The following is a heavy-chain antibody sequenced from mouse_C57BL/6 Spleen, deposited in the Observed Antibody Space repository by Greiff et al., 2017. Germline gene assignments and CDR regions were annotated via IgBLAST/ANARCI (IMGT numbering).Heavy chain of an antibody. CDR3: TPIYDGYTFAY. V-gene: IGHV6-6*01. CDR1: GFTFSDAW. D-gene: IGHD2-3*01. Sequence: EVQRVESGGGLAQPGGSLKLSCAASGFTFSDAWMDWVRQSPGKGLEWVAEIRNKANNHATYYAESVKGRVTISRDGSTSSVYLQMNSLRAEDTGIYYWTPIYDGYTFAYWGQGTLVTVSA. J-gene: IGHJ3*01. CDR2: IRNKANNHAT.